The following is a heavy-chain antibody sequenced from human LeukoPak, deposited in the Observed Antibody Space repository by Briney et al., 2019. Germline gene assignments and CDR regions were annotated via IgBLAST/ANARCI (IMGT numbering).Heavy chain of an antibody. J-gene: IGHJ4*02. Sequence: KPSETLSLTCTVSGYSISSGYYWGWIRPPPGKGLEWIGIIYHSGSTYYNPSLKSRVTISVDTSKNHFSLNLNSVSAADTAGYFCARAWGVVVGAIDYWGQGALVTVSS. CDR3: ARAWGVVVGAIDY. CDR2: IYHSGST. V-gene: IGHV4-38-2*02. D-gene: IGHD2-15*01. CDR1: GYSISSGYY.